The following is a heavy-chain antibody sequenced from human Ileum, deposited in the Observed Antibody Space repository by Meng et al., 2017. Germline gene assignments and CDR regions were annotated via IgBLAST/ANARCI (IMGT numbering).Heavy chain of an antibody. J-gene: IGHJ4*02. D-gene: IGHD5-24*01. Sequence: GESLKISCAASGFTVSSYYMSWVRQAPGKGLEWVALINSGGTTYYAASVRGRFTVSRDDSKNTFHLQMNSLRPEDTAVYFCARGDGYIFNYWGQGTLVTVSS. CDR3: ARGDGYIFNY. V-gene: IGHV3-53*05. CDR2: INSGGTT. CDR1: GFTVSSYY.